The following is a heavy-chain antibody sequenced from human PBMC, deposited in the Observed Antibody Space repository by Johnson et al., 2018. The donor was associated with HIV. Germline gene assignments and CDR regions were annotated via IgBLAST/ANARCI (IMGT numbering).Heavy chain of an antibody. V-gene: IGHV3-7*01. CDR2: TSNDGSFK. J-gene: IGHJ3*02. D-gene: IGHD3-10*01. CDR3: ARAPEVRGIDAFDI. CDR1: GFTFSSYG. Sequence: VQLVESGGGLVQPGGSLRLSCAASGFTFSSYGMSWVRQAPGKGLEWVAVTSNDGSFKNYADSVKGRFTISRDNAKNSLSLQMNILTAEDTAVYYCARAPEVRGIDAFDIWGQGTMVTVS.